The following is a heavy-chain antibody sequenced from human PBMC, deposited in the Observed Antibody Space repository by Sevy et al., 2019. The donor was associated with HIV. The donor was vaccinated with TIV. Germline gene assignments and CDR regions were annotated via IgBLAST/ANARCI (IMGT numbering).Heavy chain of an antibody. CDR3: TRARYYYDSGSYYGMDV. J-gene: IGHJ6*02. CDR2: IRSKVYGETR. D-gene: IGHD3-10*01. V-gene: IGHV3-49*03. CDR1: GFKFGDYV. Sequence: GGSLRLSCRASGFKFGDYVMIWFRQAPGKGLDWVGFIRSKVYGETREYAAAVKGRVTISRDDSKGIAYLQMNSLKTEDTDRYFCTRARYYYDSGSYYGMDVWGQGTTVTVSS.